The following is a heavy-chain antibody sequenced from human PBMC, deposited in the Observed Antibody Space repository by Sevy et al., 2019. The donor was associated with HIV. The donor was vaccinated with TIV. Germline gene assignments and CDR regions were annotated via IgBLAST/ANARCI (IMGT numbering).Heavy chain of an antibody. J-gene: IGHJ4*02. CDR2: FDPEDGET. CDR1: GSTLTKLS. V-gene: IGHV1-24*01. D-gene: IGHD3-22*01. CDR3: ATTKDYYDSSGYPFDD. Sequence: PSVKVSCKVSGSTLTKLSMHWVRQAPGKGLEWMATFDPEDGETIYAQKFQGRVTMTEDTSTDTAYMELSSLRSEDTAVYYCATTKDYYDSSGYPFDDWSQGTLVTVSS.